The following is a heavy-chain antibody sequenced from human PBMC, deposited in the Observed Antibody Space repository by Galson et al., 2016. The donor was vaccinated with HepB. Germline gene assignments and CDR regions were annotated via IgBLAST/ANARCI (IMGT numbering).Heavy chain of an antibody. CDR1: GGSFNDYY. V-gene: IGHV4-34*01. J-gene: IGHJ4*02. CDR3: ASGMDQAKIGH. CDR2: IHPSGSA. Sequence: TLSLTCAVSGGSFNDYYWSWIRQPPEKGLEWIGEIHPSGSAHYNPSLTSRVTISLDTSKRQFSLTLSSVTAADTAVYYCASGMDQAKIGHWGQGALVTVSS. D-gene: IGHD2-2*03.